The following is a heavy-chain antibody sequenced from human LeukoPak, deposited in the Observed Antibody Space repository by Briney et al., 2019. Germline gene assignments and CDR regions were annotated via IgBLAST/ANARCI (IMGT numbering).Heavy chain of an antibody. CDR1: GGTFSSYT. D-gene: IGHD2-2*01. J-gene: IGHJ5*02. Sequence: SGKVSCKASGGTFSSYTISWVRQAPGQGLEWMGRIIPILGIANYAQKFQGRVTITADTSTSTAYMEMTSLRSEDTAVYYCARDTKDIVVVPAATWGIGWFDPWGQGTLVTVSS. CDR2: IIPILGIA. CDR3: ARDTKDIVVVPAATWGIGWFDP. V-gene: IGHV1-69*04.